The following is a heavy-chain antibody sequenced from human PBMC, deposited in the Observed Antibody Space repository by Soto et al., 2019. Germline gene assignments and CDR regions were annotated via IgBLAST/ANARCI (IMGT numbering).Heavy chain of an antibody. J-gene: IGHJ4*02. CDR3: ARAGGTQLFDY. CDR2: VSAYNGNT. V-gene: IGHV1-18*04. CDR1: GYSFTSLG. D-gene: IGHD1-1*01. Sequence: QVQLVQSGAEVKKPGASVKVSCKASGYSFTSLGISWVRQAPGQGLEWMGWVSAYNGNTKYAQNVQGRVTMTTDRSTTTAYLELRSLRSDDTAVYYCARAGGTQLFDYWGQGNLVTVSS.